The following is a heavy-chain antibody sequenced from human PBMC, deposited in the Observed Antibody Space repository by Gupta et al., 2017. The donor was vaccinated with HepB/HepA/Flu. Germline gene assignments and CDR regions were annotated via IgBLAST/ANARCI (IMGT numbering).Heavy chain of an antibody. V-gene: IGHV3-23*01. CDR3: ARARYTTGPFDY. Sequence: EVQLLESGGDLVQPGGSLRRSCAVSGFTFSSYTMSWVRQAPGKGLEWVSSIKSGGGTTYDADAGKGRFTISRDNSNNPLDLQLKSLRAEDSAVYDCARARYTTGPFDYWCQGTLVTVSS. CDR2: IKSGGGTT. D-gene: IGHD6-25*01. CDR1: GFTFSSYT. J-gene: IGHJ4*02.